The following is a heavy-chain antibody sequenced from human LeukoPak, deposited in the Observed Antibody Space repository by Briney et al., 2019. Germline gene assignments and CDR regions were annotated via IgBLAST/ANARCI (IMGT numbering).Heavy chain of an antibody. D-gene: IGHD1/OR15-1a*01. CDR1: GGSIGTYY. J-gene: IGHJ4*02. CDR2: IYYNGYT. V-gene: IGHV4-59*01. CDR3: VRDRHWTNDWVFDY. Sequence: PSDTLSLTCTVSGGSIGTYYWSWIRQPPGKGLEWIGYIYYNGYTDYNPSLKSRVTISLHTSKNQFSLKLSSVNAADTAVYYCVRDRHWTNDWVFDYWGQGTLVTVSS.